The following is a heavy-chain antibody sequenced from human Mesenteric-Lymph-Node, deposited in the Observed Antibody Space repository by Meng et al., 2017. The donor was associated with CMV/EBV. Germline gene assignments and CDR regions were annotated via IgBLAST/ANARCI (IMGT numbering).Heavy chain of an antibody. CDR3: ASQYYDFWSAHESYYYGMDV. D-gene: IGHD3-3*01. J-gene: IGHJ6*02. CDR1: GYNFMSYG. CDR2: IIPILGIA. Sequence: SVKVSCKTSGYNFMSYGISWVRQAPGEGLEWMGRIIPILGIANYAQKFQGRVTITADKSTSTAYMELSSLRSEDTAVYYCASQYYDFWSAHESYYYGMDVWGQGTTVTVSS. V-gene: IGHV1-69*04.